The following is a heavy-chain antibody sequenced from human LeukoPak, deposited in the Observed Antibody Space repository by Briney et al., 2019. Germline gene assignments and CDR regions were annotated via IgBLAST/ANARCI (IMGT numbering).Heavy chain of an antibody. CDR1: GYTFTSYG. D-gene: IGHD3-10*01. Sequence: GASVKVSCKASGYTFTSYGISWVRQAPGQGLEWMGGIIPIFGTANYAQKFQGRVTITADESTSTAYMELSSLRSEDTAVYYCARAPNYYGSGSYDYWDQGTLVTVSS. J-gene: IGHJ4*02. CDR3: ARAPNYYGSGSYDY. CDR2: IIPIFGTA. V-gene: IGHV1-69*13.